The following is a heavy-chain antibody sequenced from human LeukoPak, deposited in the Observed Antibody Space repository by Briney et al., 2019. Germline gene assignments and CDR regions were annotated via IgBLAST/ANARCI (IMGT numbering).Heavy chain of an antibody. Sequence: GGSLRLSCAASGFTFSNAWMSWVRQAPGKGLEWVGRIKSKTDGGTTDYAAPVKGRFTISRDDSKNTLYLQMNSLETEDTAVYYCTSIAVAGTGDYWGQGTLVTVSS. J-gene: IGHJ4*02. CDR2: IKSKTDGGTT. D-gene: IGHD6-19*01. CDR3: TSIAVAGTGDY. V-gene: IGHV3-15*01. CDR1: GFTFSNAW.